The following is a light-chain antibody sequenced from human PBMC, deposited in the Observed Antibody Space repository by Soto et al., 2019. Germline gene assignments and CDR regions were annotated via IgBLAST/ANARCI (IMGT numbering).Light chain of an antibody. CDR3: SSRTTNTTVV. CDR2: EGS. CDR1: SSDVGAYKF. J-gene: IGLJ2*01. V-gene: IGLV2-14*01. Sequence: QSALTQPASVSGSPGQSITISCTGTSSDVGAYKFVSWFQQHPGKAPKLIMYEGSYRPSGVSNRFSGSKSGNTASLTILGLRSEDEADYYCSSRTTNTTVVFGGGTKVTVL.